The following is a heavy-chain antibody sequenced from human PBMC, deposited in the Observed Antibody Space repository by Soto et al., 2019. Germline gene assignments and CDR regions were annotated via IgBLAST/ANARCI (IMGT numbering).Heavy chain of an antibody. CDR1: GYSFTSYW. CDR2: IYPGDSDT. J-gene: IGHJ6*02. Sequence: PGESLKISCKGSGYSFTSYWIGWVRQMPGKGLEWMGIIYPGDSDTRYSPSFQGQVTISADKSISTAYLQWSSLKASDTAMYYCARQGRDYVWASYRSAGGMDVCGPGTTVTVFS. D-gene: IGHD3-16*02. V-gene: IGHV5-51*01. CDR3: ARQGRDYVWASYRSAGGMDV.